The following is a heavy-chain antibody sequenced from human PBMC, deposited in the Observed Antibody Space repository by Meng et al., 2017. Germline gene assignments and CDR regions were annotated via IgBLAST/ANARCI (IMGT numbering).Heavy chain of an antibody. V-gene: IGHV1-8*01. CDR2: MNPNSGNT. D-gene: IGHD6-19*01. J-gene: IGHJ4*02. CDR3: ARGTYSSGSIPHY. CDR1: VYTFTSYD. Sequence: ASVTVSCKASVYTFTSYDINWVRQAPGQGLEWMGWMNPNSGNTGYAQKFQGRVTMTRNTSISTAYMELSSLRSEDTAVYYCARGTYSSGSIPHYWGQGTLVTVSS.